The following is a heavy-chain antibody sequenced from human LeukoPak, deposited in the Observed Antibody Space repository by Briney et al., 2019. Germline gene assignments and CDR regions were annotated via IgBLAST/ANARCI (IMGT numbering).Heavy chain of an antibody. CDR2: ISPYTGKT. CDR3: ARAAPAVTGTTHC. V-gene: IGHV1-18*01. J-gene: IGHJ4*02. CDR1: GYTFDSCG. Sequence: ASVKVPYKACGYTFDSCGITWVRQTPGQGLEWVGWISPYTGKTDYAQKFQGRVIMTTDTSASTAYMELTNLRSDDTAVYYCARAAPAVTGTTHCWGQGTLVTVSS. D-gene: IGHD1-7*01.